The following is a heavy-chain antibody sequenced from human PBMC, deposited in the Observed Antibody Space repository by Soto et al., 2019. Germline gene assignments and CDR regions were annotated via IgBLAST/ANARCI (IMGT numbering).Heavy chain of an antibody. D-gene: IGHD2-2*01. J-gene: IGHJ4*02. CDR3: VKVGCSSSNCYRPDY. Sequence: EVQLLESGGGLVQPGGSLRLSCAASGFTFNSHAMNWVRQAPGTGLEWVSAISSGGGNTYYADSVKGRFTISRDNSMNTLNLKMNSRRDEDTALYYCVKVGCSSSNCYRPDYWGQGTLVTVSS. CDR1: GFTFNSHA. CDR2: ISSGGGNT. V-gene: IGHV3-23*01.